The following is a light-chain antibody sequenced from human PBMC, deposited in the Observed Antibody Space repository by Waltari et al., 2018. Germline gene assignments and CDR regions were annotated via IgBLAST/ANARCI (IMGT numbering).Light chain of an antibody. V-gene: IGKV1-5*03. CDR2: KAS. CDR3: QQYNNYPYT. CDR1: QSISSW. Sequence: DIQMTQSPSTLSESVGDRVTITCRASQSISSWLAWYQQKPGKAPKLLIYKASSLESGVPSRFSGSGSGTEFTLTISSLQPDDFATYYCQQYNNYPYTFGQGTKLEIK. J-gene: IGKJ2*01.